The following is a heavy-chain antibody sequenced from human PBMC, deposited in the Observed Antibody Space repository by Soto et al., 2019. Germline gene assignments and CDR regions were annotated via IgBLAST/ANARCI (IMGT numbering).Heavy chain of an antibody. CDR2: IIPIFGTA. D-gene: IGHD3-22*01. Sequence: SVKVSCKASGGTFSSYAISWVRQAPGQGLEWMGGIIPIFGTANYAQKFQGRVTITADESTSTAYMELSSLRSEDTAVYYCARDEMSSGYYSPRPPYYYGMDVWGQGTTVTVSS. CDR3: ARDEMSSGYYSPRPPYYYGMDV. CDR1: GGTFSSYA. J-gene: IGHJ6*02. V-gene: IGHV1-69*13.